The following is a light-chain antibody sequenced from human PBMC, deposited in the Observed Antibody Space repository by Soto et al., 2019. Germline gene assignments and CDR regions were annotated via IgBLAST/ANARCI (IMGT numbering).Light chain of an antibody. CDR2: GAS. J-gene: IGKJ1*01. V-gene: IGKV1-39*01. CDR1: QYVVTY. CDR3: QQSYRTPRS. Sequence: DIQMTQSPSSLSESVGDRVTITCRASQYVVTYLNWYQQKPGKAPKLLIYGASSLQSGVPSRFSGIGSGSDFTLTISSLQPEDSATYYCQQSYRTPRSFGQGTKVEVK.